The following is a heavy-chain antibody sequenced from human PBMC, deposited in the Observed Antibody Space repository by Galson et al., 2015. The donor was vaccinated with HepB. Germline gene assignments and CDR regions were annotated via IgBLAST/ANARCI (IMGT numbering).Heavy chain of an antibody. Sequence: SLRLSCAASGFTFSSYAMSWVRQAPGKGLEWVSSISSSSSYIYYADSVKGRFTISRDNAKNSLYLQMNSLRAEDTAVYYCARALYDSSGYYPFDYWGQGTLVTVSS. CDR3: ARALYDSSGYYPFDY. CDR2: ISSSSSYI. D-gene: IGHD3-22*01. V-gene: IGHV3-21*01. CDR1: GFTFSSYA. J-gene: IGHJ4*02.